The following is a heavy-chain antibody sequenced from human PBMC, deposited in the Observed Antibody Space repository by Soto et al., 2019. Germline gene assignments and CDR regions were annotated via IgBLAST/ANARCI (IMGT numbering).Heavy chain of an antibody. Sequence: QVQLVESGGGEVQPGRSLRLSCAASGFTFSSYAMHWVRQAPGKGLEWVAVISYDGSNKYYADSVKGRFTISRDNSKNTLYLQMNSLRAEDTAVYYCAREYGITGTTFDYWGQGTLVTVSS. D-gene: IGHD1-7*01. CDR2: ISYDGSNK. CDR3: AREYGITGTTFDY. V-gene: IGHV3-30-3*01. CDR1: GFTFSSYA. J-gene: IGHJ4*02.